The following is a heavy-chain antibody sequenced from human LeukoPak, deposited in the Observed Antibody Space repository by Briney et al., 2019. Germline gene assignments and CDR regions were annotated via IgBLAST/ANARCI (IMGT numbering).Heavy chain of an antibody. V-gene: IGHV1-69*05. Sequence: ASVKVSCKASGGTFSSYAISWVRQAPGQGLEWMGGIIPIFGTANYAQKFQGRVTMTRDTSISTAYMELSRLRSDDTAVYYCARLSRGVATMPFDYWGQGTLVTVSS. D-gene: IGHD5-12*01. CDR1: GGTFSSYA. CDR3: ARLSRGVATMPFDY. CDR2: IIPIFGTA. J-gene: IGHJ4*02.